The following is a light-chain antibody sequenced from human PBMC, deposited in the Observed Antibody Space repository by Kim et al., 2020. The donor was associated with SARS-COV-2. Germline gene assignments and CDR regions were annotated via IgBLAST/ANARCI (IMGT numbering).Light chain of an antibody. J-gene: IGKJ1*01. CDR2: DAS. CDR3: QQYDDWPPWT. CDR1: QRVSSN. Sequence: VPPGERAHRSCRSSQRVSSNLAWYQQKTGQAPRLLIYDASTRATGIPARFSGSGAGTEFTLTISSLQSEDLAVYHCQQYDDWPPWTFGQGTKVEI. V-gene: IGKV3-15*01.